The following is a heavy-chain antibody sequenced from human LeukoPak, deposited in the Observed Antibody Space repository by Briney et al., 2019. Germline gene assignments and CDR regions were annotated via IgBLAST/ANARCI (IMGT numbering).Heavy chain of an antibody. CDR2: ISSSSSYT. Sequence: SGGSLRLSCAASGFTFSDYYMSWIRQAPGKGLEWVSYISSSSSYTNYADSVKGRFTISRDNAKNSLYLQMNSLRAEDTAVYYCARGSSGWYYDYWGQGTLVTVSS. CDR1: GFTFSDYY. J-gene: IGHJ4*02. CDR3: ARGSSGWYYDY. D-gene: IGHD6-19*01. V-gene: IGHV3-11*05.